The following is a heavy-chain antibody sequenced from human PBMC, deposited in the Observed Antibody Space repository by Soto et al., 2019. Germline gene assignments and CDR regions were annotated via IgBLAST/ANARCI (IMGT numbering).Heavy chain of an antibody. CDR2: IKQDGSEK. CDR1: GFTFSKYW. J-gene: IGHJ6*02. Sequence: GGSLRLSCAASGFTFSKYWMSWVRQAPGKGLEWVANIKQDGSEKCHVDSVKGRFTISRDNAKNSLYLQLNSLRVEDTAVYYCTRGVPPLGFYYYGMDVWGQGTTVTVSS. V-gene: IGHV3-7*04. CDR3: TRGVPPLGFYYYGMDV.